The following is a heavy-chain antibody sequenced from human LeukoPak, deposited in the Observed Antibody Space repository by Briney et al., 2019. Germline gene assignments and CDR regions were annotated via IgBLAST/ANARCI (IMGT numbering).Heavy chain of an antibody. CDR2: IGTAGDT. D-gene: IGHD3-22*01. CDR1: GFTFSSYD. CDR3: ARVTYYYDSSGGRGAFDI. Sequence: EGSLRLSCAASGFTFSSYDMHWVRQATGKGLEWVSAIGTAGDTYYPGSVKGRFTISRENAKNSLYLQMNSLRAGDTAVYYCARVTYYYDSSGGRGAFDIWGQGTMVTVSS. V-gene: IGHV3-13*04. J-gene: IGHJ3*02.